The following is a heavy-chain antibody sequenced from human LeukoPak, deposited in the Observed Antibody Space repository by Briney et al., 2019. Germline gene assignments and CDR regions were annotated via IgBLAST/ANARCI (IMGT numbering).Heavy chain of an antibody. CDR1: GFTFSSYG. CDR3: ARGVGPTTAQSTFDY. D-gene: IGHD1-26*01. V-gene: IGHV3-30*02. CDR2: IRYDGSNK. J-gene: IGHJ4*02. Sequence: GGSLRLSCAASGFTFSSYGMHWVRQAPGKGLEWVAFIRYDGSNKYYADSVKGRFTISRDNSKNTLYLQMNSLRAEDTAVYYCARGVGPTTAQSTFDYWGQGALVTVSS.